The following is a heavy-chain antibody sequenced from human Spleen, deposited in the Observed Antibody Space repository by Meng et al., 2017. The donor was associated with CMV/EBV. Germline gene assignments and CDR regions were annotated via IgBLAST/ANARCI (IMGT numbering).Heavy chain of an antibody. D-gene: IGHD2-2*01. V-gene: IGHV4-59*01. CDR1: GGSFSGYY. Sequence: ESLKISCAVYGGSFSGYYWSWIRQPPGKGLEWIGYIYYSGSTNYNPSLKSRVTISVDTSKNQFSLKLSSVTAADTAVYYCARDARSTSYYYYGMDVWGQGTTVTVSS. CDR2: IYYSGST. J-gene: IGHJ6*02. CDR3: ARDARSTSYYYYGMDV.